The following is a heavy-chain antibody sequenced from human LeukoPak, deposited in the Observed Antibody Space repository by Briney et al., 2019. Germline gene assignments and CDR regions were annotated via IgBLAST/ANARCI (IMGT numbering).Heavy chain of an antibody. Sequence: GGSLRLSCAASGFTFSSYGMSWVRQAPGKGLEWVSAISGSGGSPYYADSVKGRFTISRDNSKNTLYLQMNSLRAEDTALYYCAKGEGTGKGLRFWGQGTLVTVS. CDR2: ISGSGGSP. D-gene: IGHD3-10*01. CDR1: GFTFSSYG. CDR3: AKGEGTGKGLRF. V-gene: IGHV3-23*01. J-gene: IGHJ4*02.